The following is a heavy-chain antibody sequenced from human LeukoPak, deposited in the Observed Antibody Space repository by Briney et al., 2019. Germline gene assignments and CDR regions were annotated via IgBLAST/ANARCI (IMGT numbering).Heavy chain of an antibody. CDR1: GGSISSGSYY. V-gene: IGHV4-61*02. Sequence: PSQTLSLTCTVSGGSISSGSYYWSWIRQPAGKGLEWIGRIYLRGGTNYNPSLKSRVTISVDTSKNQFSLKLSSVTAADTAVYYCGSVAVALIDYWGQGTLVTVSS. CDR3: GSVAVALIDY. J-gene: IGHJ4*02. CDR2: IYLRGGT. D-gene: IGHD6-19*01.